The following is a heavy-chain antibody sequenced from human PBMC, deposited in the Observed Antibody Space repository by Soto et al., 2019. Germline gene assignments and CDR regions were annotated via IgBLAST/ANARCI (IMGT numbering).Heavy chain of an antibody. D-gene: IGHD3-10*01. CDR3: AKNLHNGVPYYLDV. Sequence: GSLRRSGAASGWTVNSYTRTWVRQATGKGLEWVSSISGSGSDIFYAASVRGRFTISRDNSRNTLYLHVSSLRAEDAAVYYSAKNLHNGVPYYLDVRGQGTTVTVSS. CDR2: ISGSGSDI. J-gene: IGHJ6*02. V-gene: IGHV3-23*01. CDR1: GWTVNSYT.